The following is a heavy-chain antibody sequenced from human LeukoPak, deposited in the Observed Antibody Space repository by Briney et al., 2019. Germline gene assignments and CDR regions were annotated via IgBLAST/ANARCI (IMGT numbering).Heavy chain of an antibody. J-gene: IGHJ1*01. CDR3: ARGLTAEYFQH. D-gene: IGHD6-19*01. CDR2: IYYSGST. CDR1: GGSISSYY. Sequence: QPSETLSLTCTVSGGSISSYYWSWIGQPPGKGLEWIGYIYYSGSTNYNPSLKSRVTISVDTSKNQFSLKLSSVTAADTAVYYCARGLTAEYFQHWGQGTLVTVSS. V-gene: IGHV4-59*01.